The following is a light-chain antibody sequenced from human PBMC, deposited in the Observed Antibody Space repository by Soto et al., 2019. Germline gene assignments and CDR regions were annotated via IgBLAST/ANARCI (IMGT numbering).Light chain of an antibody. CDR1: QSFLGL. J-gene: IGKJ5*01. Sequence: ECVLTLSPLTLSLSPGERATVSCRASQSFLGLLALYQQKPGQAPRLLIYDAYNRATGIPPRFSGSGSGTDFTLTISSLEPEDSAVYYCQQRHMWTITFGQGTRLETK. V-gene: IGKV3-11*01. CDR3: QQRHMWTIT. CDR2: DAY.